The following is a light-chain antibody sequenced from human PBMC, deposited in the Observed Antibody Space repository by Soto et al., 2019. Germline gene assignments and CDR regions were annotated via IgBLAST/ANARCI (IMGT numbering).Light chain of an antibody. CDR1: QSVISNY. CDR3: QQYGSSLTWT. J-gene: IGKJ1*01. Sequence: EVVLTXSPGTVSLSPXXRVTLSCRASQSVISNYLAWYQQRPGQAPRLLIYAASSRATGIPDRFSGSGSGTDFTLSISRLEPEDFAVYYCQQYGSSLTWTFGQGTKVE. CDR2: AAS. V-gene: IGKV3-20*01.